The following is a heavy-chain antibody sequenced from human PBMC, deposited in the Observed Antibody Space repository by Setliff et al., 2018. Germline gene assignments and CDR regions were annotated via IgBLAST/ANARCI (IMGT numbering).Heavy chain of an antibody. CDR3: ARQDRFYDRSVFVEYFQH. CDR1: GDSIINYY. D-gene: IGHD3-22*01. J-gene: IGHJ1*01. V-gene: IGHV4-4*08. Sequence: SETLSLTCTVSGDSIINYYWSWIRQPPGKGLEWIGNIYSSGGTNYNPSLKSRVSISIDTSKNQFSLKLTSVTAADTAVYYCARQDRFYDRSVFVEYFQHWGQGALVTVSS. CDR2: IYSSGGT.